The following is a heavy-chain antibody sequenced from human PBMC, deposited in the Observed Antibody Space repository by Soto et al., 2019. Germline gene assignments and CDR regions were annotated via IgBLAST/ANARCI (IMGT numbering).Heavy chain of an antibody. CDR1: GGSISSYY. V-gene: IGHV4-59*01. D-gene: IGHD5-12*01. CDR2: IYYSGST. Sequence: SETLSLTCTVSGGSISSYYWSWIRQPPGKGLEWIGYIYYSGSTNYNPSLKSRVTISVDTSKNQFSLKLSSVTAADTAVYYCARYSGYDVKFDYWGQGTLVTVSS. J-gene: IGHJ4*02. CDR3: ARYSGYDVKFDY.